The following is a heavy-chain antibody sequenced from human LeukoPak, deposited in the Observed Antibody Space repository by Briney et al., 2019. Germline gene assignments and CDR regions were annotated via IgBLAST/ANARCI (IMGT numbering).Heavy chain of an antibody. CDR1: GFTFSNYW. CDR2: INLDGSSA. CDR3: ASGFLSGRGVVGY. Sequence: GGSLRLSCAVSGFTFSNYWMHWVRQAPGKGLVWISRINLDGSSATYADSVKGRFTISRDNAKHTLYLEMNSLSAEDTAVYYCASGFLSGRGVVGYWGQGTLVTVSS. D-gene: IGHD3-10*01. J-gene: IGHJ4*02. V-gene: IGHV3-74*01.